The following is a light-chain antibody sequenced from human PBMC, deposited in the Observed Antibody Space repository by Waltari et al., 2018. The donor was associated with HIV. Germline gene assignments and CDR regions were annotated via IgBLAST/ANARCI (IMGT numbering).Light chain of an antibody. Sequence: DIQMTQSPSTLSASVGDRVTLTCRASQSIGNWLAWYQQKPGRAPKVLIYKASSLQSGVPSRFSCRGSETEFTLTISSLQPDDFATYYCQQISSASRTFGGGTKVEIK. CDR3: QQISSASRT. V-gene: IGKV1-5*03. J-gene: IGKJ4*01. CDR2: KAS. CDR1: QSIGNW.